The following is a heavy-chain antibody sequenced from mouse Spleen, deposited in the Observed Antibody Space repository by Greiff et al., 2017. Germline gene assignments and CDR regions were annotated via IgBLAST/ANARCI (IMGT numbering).Heavy chain of an antibody. V-gene: IGHV1S137*01. CDR2: ISTYYGDA. J-gene: IGHJ1*01. CDR1: GYTFTDYA. Sequence: VHLVESGAELVRPGVSVKISCKGSGYTFTDYAMHWVKQSHAKSLEWIGVISTYYGDASYNQKFKGKATMTVDKSSSTAYMELARLTSEDSAIYYCASSYGNYEYFDVWGAGTTVTVSS. D-gene: IGHD2-1*01. CDR3: ASSYGNYEYFDV.